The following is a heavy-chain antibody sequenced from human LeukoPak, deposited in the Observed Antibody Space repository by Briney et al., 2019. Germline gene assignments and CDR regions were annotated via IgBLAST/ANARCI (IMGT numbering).Heavy chain of an antibody. CDR2: VNHSGST. J-gene: IGHJ6*02. CDR1: GGSFSGYY. CDR3: ARVKYYDFWSGYVYYYGMDV. Sequence: SETLSFTCAVYGGSFSGYYWSWIRQPPGKGLEWIGEVNHSGSTNYNPSLKSRVTISVDTSKNQFSLKLSSVTAADTAVYYCARVKYYDFWSGYVYYYGMDVWGQGTTVTVSS. V-gene: IGHV4-34*01. D-gene: IGHD3-3*01.